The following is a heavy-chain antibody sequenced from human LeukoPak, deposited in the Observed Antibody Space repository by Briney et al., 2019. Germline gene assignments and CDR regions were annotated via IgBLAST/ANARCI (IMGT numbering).Heavy chain of an antibody. J-gene: IGHJ4*02. V-gene: IGHV3-53*01. CDR1: GFTVSSSY. CDR3: ASGKETSMAQGY. CDR2: IYSGGSI. D-gene: IGHD5-18*01. Sequence: GGSLRLSCAVSGFTVSSSYMTWVRQAPGKGLEWVSVIYSGGSIYYADSVKGRFTISRDISKNTVDLQLNSLRAEDTAVYYCASGKETSMAQGYWGQGTLVTASS.